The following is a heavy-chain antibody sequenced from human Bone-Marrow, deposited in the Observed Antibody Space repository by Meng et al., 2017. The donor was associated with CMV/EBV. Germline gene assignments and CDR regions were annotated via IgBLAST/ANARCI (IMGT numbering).Heavy chain of an antibody. Sequence: ASVKVSCKASGDTFTSYYMHWVRQAPGQGLEWMGIINPSGGSTSYAQKFQGRVTMTRDTSTSTVYMELSSLRSEDTAVYYCARDIGCSSTSCYSGGTWGQGTLVTVSS. CDR1: GDTFTSYY. D-gene: IGHD2-2*01. CDR2: INPSGGST. CDR3: ARDIGCSSTSCYSGGT. V-gene: IGHV1-46*01. J-gene: IGHJ5*02.